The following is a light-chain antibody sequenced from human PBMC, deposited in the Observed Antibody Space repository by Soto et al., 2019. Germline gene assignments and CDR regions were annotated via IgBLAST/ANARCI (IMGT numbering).Light chain of an antibody. CDR3: QESYSTPSVT. Sequence: DIHMTQSPSSMSASVGDRVTITCRASQSISAYLNWYQQKPGKAPKLLIYAASSLQSGVPSRFSGSGSGTDFTLTISSLQPEDFATYYCQESYSTPSVTFGPGTKVDV. CDR1: QSISAY. V-gene: IGKV1-39*01. J-gene: IGKJ3*01. CDR2: AAS.